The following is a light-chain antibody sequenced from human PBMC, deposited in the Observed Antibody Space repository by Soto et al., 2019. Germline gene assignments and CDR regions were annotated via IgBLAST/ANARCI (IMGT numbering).Light chain of an antibody. Sequence: EIVLTQSPGTLSLSPGEIATLSCRASHSFSSSHLAWYQQKPGQAPRLLISGATSRAPGIPDGFSGSGSWKGFTLTISSLEPEDLAVYYCQHSGGALFTFGRGTKVDVK. CDR2: GAT. J-gene: IGKJ3*01. CDR3: QHSGGALFT. V-gene: IGKV3-20*01. CDR1: HSFSSSH.